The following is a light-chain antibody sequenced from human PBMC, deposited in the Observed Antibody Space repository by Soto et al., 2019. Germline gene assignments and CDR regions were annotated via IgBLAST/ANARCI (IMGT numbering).Light chain of an antibody. CDR2: GNS. J-gene: IGLJ3*02. CDR1: SSNIGAGYD. CDR3: QSYDGSLSGGV. V-gene: IGLV1-40*01. Sequence: QSVLTQPPSVSGAPGQRVTISCTGSSSNIGAGYDVHWYQQRPGTAPKLLIYGNSNRPSGVPDRFSGSKSGTSASLAITGLQAEDESDYYCQSYDGSLSGGVFGGGTKLTVL.